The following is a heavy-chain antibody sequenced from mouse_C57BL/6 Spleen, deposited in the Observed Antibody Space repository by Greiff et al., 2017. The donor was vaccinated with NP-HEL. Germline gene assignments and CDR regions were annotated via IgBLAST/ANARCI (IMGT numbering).Heavy chain of an antibody. D-gene: IGHD2-5*01. V-gene: IGHV7-1*01. CDR2: SRNKANDYTT. J-gene: IGHJ1*03. Sequence: EVKLVESGGGLVQSGRSLRLSCATSGFTFSDFYMEWVRQAPGKGLEWIAASRNKANDYTTEYSASVKGRFIVSRDTSQSILYLQMNALRAEDTAIYYCARDADSNYHWYFDVWGTGTTVTVSS. CDR1: GFTFSDFY. CDR3: ARDADSNYHWYFDV.